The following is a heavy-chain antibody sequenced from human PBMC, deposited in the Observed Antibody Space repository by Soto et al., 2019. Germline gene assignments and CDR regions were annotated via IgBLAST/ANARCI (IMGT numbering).Heavy chain of an antibody. Sequence: QVHLVQSGVEVKTPGASVKVSCQASGYTFFTYDISWVRQAPGQGLEWMGWISTYRGDTKYAQKIHGRVTMTTDTSTTTAYLELRSLRSDDTAVYYCARHHGPTTSENGFDPWGQGTLVTVSS. CDR1: GYTFFTYD. D-gene: IGHD5-12*01. CDR3: ARHHGPTTSENGFDP. CDR2: ISTYRGDT. J-gene: IGHJ5*02. V-gene: IGHV1-18*01.